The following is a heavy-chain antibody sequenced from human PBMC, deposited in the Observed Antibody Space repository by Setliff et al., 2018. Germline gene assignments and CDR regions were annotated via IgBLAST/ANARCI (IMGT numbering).Heavy chain of an antibody. CDR3: ARTCSGSGCYAGLES. CDR1: GFTFSTYR. D-gene: IGHD2-15*01. J-gene: IGHJ4*02. Sequence: SLRLSCAASGFTFSTYRMHWVRQAPGKGLEWVAVIWGDGGTKYHADSVKGRFTISRDNSKNTLYLQMNSLRPEDTAVYYCARTCSGSGCYAGLESWGQGTPVTVS. CDR2: IWGDGGTK. V-gene: IGHV3-33*08.